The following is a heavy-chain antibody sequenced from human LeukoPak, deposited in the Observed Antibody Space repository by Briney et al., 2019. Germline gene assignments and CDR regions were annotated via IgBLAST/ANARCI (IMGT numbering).Heavy chain of an antibody. CDR3: ARVPVVVIADYYGMDV. V-gene: IGHV1-2*02. CDR1: GYSFTGYY. CDR2: INPNSGGT. Sequence: GASVKVSCKASGYSFTGYYMHWVRQAPGQGLEWMGWINPNSGGTNYEQKFQGRVTMTRDTSISTAYMELSRLRSDDTAVYYCARVPVVVIADYYGMDVWGQGTTVTVSS. J-gene: IGHJ6*02. D-gene: IGHD3-22*01.